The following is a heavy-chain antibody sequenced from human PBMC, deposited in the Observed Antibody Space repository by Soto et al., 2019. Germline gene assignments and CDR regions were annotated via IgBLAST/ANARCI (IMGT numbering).Heavy chain of an antibody. Sequence: QVQLQESGPGRVKPSETLSLTCSDSGGSITDYSWNWIRQPDGKGLEWIGRTSATGNNQVNPSLQSRVTMSLATSKNQFSLKLTSVTAADTAVYYCAWESGENWSYEAYWGQGTLVTVSS. J-gene: IGHJ4*02. CDR2: TSATGNN. CDR3: AWESGENWSYEAY. CDR1: GGSITDYS. D-gene: IGHD1-7*01. V-gene: IGHV4-4*07.